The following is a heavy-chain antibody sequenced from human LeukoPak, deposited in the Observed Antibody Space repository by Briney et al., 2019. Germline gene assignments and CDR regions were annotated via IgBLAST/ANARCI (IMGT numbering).Heavy chain of an antibody. CDR1: GFTFRNFW. CDR2: ISSSSSYI. V-gene: IGHV3-21*01. CDR3: ARDIASARSRAAGNY. Sequence: GGSLRLSCAVSGFTFRNFWMSWVRQAPGKGLEWVSSISSSSSYIYYADSVKGRFTISRDNAKNSLYLQMNSLRAEDTAVYYCARDIASARSRAAGNYWGQGTLVTVSS. J-gene: IGHJ4*02. D-gene: IGHD6-13*01.